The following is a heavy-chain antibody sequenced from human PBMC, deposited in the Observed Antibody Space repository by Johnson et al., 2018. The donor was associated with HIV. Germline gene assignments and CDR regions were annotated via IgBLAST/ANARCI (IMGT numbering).Heavy chain of an antibody. CDR1: GFTVSSNY. D-gene: IGHD6-6*01. CDR3: AKKGGVYSGSHDAFDI. J-gene: IGHJ3*02. V-gene: IGHV3-15*01. Sequence: VQLVESGGGLVQPGGSLRLSCAASGFTVSSNYMSWVRQAPGKGLEWVGRIKSKTDGGTTDYAAPVKGRFTISRDDSKNTLYLQMNSLRAEDTAVYYCAKKGGVYSGSHDAFDIWGQGTMVTVSS. CDR2: IKSKTDGGTT.